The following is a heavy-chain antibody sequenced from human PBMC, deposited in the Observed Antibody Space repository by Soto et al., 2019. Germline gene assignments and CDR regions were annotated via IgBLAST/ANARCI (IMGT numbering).Heavy chain of an antibody. CDR2: ISYDGSNK. CDR1: GFTFSSYA. D-gene: IGHD5-18*01. Sequence: GGSLRLSCAASGFTFSSYAMHWVRQAPGKGLEWVAVISYDGSNKYYADSVKGRFTISRDNSKNTLYLQMNSLRAEDTAVYYCARDKGLEGYSYGDYYYYYGMDVWGQGTMVTVSS. V-gene: IGHV3-30-3*01. CDR3: ARDKGLEGYSYGDYYYYYGMDV. J-gene: IGHJ6*02.